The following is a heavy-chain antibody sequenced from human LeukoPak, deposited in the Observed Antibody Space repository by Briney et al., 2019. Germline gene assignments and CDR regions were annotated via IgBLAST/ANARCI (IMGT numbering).Heavy chain of an antibody. Sequence: GGALRLSCAASGFTLSSYGMHWVRQAPGKGLEWVAIIWSQGSNKYYADSVRGRFTISRDNSKNTLYLQMNSLRAEDTAVYYCARDPRGSGSYDYWGQGTLVTVSS. J-gene: IGHJ4*02. CDR1: GFTLSSYG. CDR3: ARDPRGSGSYDY. V-gene: IGHV3-33*01. D-gene: IGHD3-10*01. CDR2: IWSQGSNK.